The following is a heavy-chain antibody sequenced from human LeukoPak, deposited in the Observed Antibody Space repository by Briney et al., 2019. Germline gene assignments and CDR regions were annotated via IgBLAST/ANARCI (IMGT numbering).Heavy chain of an antibody. D-gene: IGHD2-2*01. CDR2: ISGSGGNT. CDR1: GFIFSSYA. CDR3: AKDSEVIVPAANGH. Sequence: GSLRLSCAASGFIFSSYAMSWVRQAPGKGLEWVSAISGSGGNTFYADSVKGRFTISRDNSKNTLYLQMNTLRAEDTAVYSCAKDSEVIVPAANGHWGQGTLVTVSS. V-gene: IGHV3-23*01. J-gene: IGHJ4*02.